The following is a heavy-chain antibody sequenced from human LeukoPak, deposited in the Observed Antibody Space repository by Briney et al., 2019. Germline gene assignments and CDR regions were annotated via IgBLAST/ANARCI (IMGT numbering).Heavy chain of an antibody. D-gene: IGHD3-22*01. J-gene: IGHJ5*02. CDR2: IYYSGST. CDR3: AGANYYDSSGYSFDP. V-gene: IGHV4-61*05. CDR1: GGSITSSTYY. Sequence: SETLSLTCTVSGGSITSSTYYWDWIRQPPGKGLEWIGYIYYSGSTNYNPSLKSRVTISVDTSKNQFSLKLSSVTAADTAVYYCAGANYYDSSGYSFDPWGQGTLVTVSS.